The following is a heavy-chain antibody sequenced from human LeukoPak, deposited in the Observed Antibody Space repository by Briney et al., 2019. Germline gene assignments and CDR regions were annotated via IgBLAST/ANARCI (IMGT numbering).Heavy chain of an antibody. CDR1: GFTFSSYW. D-gene: IGHD6-19*01. CDR3: ARDLSSGWYPYYYGMDV. CDR2: INSDGSST. J-gene: IGHJ6*02. Sequence: GGSLGLSCAASGFTFSSYWMHWVRHAPGKGLVWVSRINSDGSSTSYADSVKGRFTISRDNAKNTLYLQMNSLRAEDTAVYYCARDLSSGWYPYYYGMDVWGQGTTVTVSS. V-gene: IGHV3-74*01.